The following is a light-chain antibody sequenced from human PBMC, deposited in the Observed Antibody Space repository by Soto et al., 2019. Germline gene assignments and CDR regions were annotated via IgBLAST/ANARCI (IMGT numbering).Light chain of an antibody. CDR3: KSYAGSNTDV. V-gene: IGLV2-8*01. Sequence: QSVLTQPPSASGSPGQSVTTSCTGTKSDIGVYDFVSWYQHHPGKAPRLIIYEVVQRPSGVPDRFSGSKSGNTASLTVSGLQAPDEADYFCKSYAGSNTDVFGSGTKVTVL. CDR1: KSDIGVYDF. CDR2: EVV. J-gene: IGLJ1*01.